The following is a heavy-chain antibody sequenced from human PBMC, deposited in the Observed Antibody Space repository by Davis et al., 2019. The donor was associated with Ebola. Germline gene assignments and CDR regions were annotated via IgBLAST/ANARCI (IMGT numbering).Heavy chain of an antibody. J-gene: IGHJ6*03. CDR1: GFTFSSYA. Sequence: GESLKISCAASGFTFSSYAMSWVRQAPGKGLEWVSAISGSGGSTYYADSVKGRFTISRDNSKNTLYLQMNSLRAEDTAVYYCAKVSPPNYDFSPSGYYYMDVWGKGTTVTVSS. CDR2: ISGSGGST. D-gene: IGHD3-3*01. CDR3: AKVSPPNYDFSPSGYYYMDV. V-gene: IGHV3-23*01.